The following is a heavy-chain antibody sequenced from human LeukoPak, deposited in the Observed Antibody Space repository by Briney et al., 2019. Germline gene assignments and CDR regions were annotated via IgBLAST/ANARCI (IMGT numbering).Heavy chain of an antibody. CDR1: GYSFSGHY. J-gene: IGHJ4*02. CDR3: ARGGSIAAAGTLLYYFDY. D-gene: IGHD6-13*01. Sequence: ASVKVSCKASGYSFSGHYMHWVRQAPGQGPEWMGWINPNNGGTNYAQKFQGRVTMTRDTSISTAYMELSRLRSDDTAVYYCARGGSIAAAGTLLYYFDYWGQGTLVTVSS. V-gene: IGHV1-2*02. CDR2: INPNNGGT.